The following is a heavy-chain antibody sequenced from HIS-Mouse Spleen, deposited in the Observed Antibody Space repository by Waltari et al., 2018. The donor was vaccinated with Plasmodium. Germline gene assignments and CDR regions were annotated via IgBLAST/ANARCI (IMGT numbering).Heavy chain of an antibody. V-gene: IGHV4-34*01. CDR3: ALYSSSWYWFDP. D-gene: IGHD6-13*01. Sequence: QVQLQQWGAGLLKPSETLSLTCAVYGGSFSGYSWSWIRQPPGKGLEWIGEINHSGSTNYNPSLKSRVTISVDTSKNQFSLKLSSVTAADTAVYYCALYSSSWYWFDPWGQGTLVTVSS. CDR2: INHSGST. CDR1: GGSFSGYS. J-gene: IGHJ5*02.